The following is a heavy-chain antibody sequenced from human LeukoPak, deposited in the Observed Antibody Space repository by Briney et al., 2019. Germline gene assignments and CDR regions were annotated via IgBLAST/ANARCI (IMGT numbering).Heavy chain of an antibody. CDR1: GFTFSSYA. V-gene: IGHV3-23*01. CDR2: ISGSGGST. D-gene: IGHD3-9*01. J-gene: IGHJ4*02. Sequence: GGSLRLSCAASGFTFSSYAMSWVRQAPGKGLEWVSAISGSGGSTYYADSVKGRFTISRDNSKNTLYLQMNSLRAEDTAVYYCAKDGRAVLRYFDWLLYYFDYWGRGTLVTVSS. CDR3: AKDGRAVLRYFDWLLYYFDY.